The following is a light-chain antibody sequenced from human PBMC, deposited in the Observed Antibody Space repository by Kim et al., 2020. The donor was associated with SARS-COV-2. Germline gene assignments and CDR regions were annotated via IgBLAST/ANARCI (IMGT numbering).Light chain of an antibody. V-gene: IGLV6-57*03. J-gene: IGLJ3*02. CDR3: QSYDSSNQV. CDR1: SGSIASNY. Sequence: GKTVTISCTHSSGSIASNYVQWYQQRPGSAPTTVIYEDNQRPSGVPDRFSGSIDSSSNSASLTISGLKTEDEADYYCQSYDSSNQVFGGGTQLTVL. CDR2: EDN.